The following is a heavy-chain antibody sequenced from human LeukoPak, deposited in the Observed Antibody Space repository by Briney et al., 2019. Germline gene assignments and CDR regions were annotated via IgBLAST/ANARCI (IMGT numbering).Heavy chain of an antibody. CDR2: INHSGST. CDR3: ARKRGYYYGMDV. V-gene: IGHV4-34*01. CDR1: GGSFSGYY. J-gene: IGHJ6*02. Sequence: ASETLSLTCAVYGGSFSGYYWSWIRQPPGKGLEWIGEINHSGSTYYNPSLKSRVTISVDRSKNQFSLKLSSVTAADTAVYYCARKRGYYYGMDVWGQGTTVTVSS.